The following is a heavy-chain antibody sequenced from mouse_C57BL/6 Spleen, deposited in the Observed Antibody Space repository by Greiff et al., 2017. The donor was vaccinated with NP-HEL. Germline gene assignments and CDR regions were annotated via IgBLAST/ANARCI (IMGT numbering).Heavy chain of an antibody. CDR3: ARSTMAPYYFDY. V-gene: IGHV1-4*01. CDR2: INPSSGYT. D-gene: IGHD2-1*01. CDR1: GYTFTSYT. Sequence: QVQLKESGAELARPGASVKMSCKASGYTFTSYTMHWVKQRPGQGLEWIGYINPSSGYTKYNQKFKDKATLTADKSSSTAYMQLSSLTSEDSAVYYCARSTMAPYYFDYWGQGTTLTVSS. J-gene: IGHJ2*01.